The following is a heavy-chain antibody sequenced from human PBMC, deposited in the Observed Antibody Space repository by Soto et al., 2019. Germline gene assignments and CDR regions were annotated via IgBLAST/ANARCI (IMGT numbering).Heavy chain of an antibody. V-gene: IGHV4-30-2*01. J-gene: IGHJ4*02. CDR1: GVSITTNGYS. D-gene: IGHD3-16*01. CDR3: ATYTAFAKYYFDY. Sequence: SETLSLTCAVSGVSITTNGYSWSWIRQPPGKGLEWIGYIYPSGTIFYNPSLNSRVTISADTSNNQFSLKLTSVTAADTAVYFCATYTAFAKYYFDYWGRGNLVTVSS. CDR2: IYPSGTI.